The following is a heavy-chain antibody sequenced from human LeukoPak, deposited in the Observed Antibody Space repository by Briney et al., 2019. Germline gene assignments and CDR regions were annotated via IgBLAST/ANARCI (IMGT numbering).Heavy chain of an antibody. D-gene: IGHD6-13*01. CDR2: ISWNSGSI. CDR3: AKDRVGGSSWYFCVEDAFDI. Sequence: PGRSLRLSCAASGFTFDDYAMHWVRQAPGKGLEWVSGISWNSGSIGYADSVKGRFTISRDNAKNSLYLQMNSLRAEDTALYYCAKDRVGGSSWYFCVEDAFDIWGQGTMVTVSS. V-gene: IGHV3-9*01. CDR1: GFTFDDYA. J-gene: IGHJ3*02.